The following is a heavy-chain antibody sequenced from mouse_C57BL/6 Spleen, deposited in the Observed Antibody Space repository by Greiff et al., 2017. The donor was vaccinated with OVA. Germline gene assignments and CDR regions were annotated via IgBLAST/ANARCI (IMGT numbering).Heavy chain of an antibody. D-gene: IGHD2-4*01. CDR3: ARGGLSYAMDY. CDR1: GYTFTSYW. V-gene: IGHV1-69*01. J-gene: IGHJ4*01. CDR2: IDPSDSYT. Sequence: QVQLQQPGAELVMPGASVKLSCKASGYTFTSYWMHWVKQRPGQGLEWIGEIDPSDSYTNYNQKFKGKSTLTVDKSSSTAYMQRSSLTSEDSAVYYCARGGLSYAMDYWGQGTSVTVSS.